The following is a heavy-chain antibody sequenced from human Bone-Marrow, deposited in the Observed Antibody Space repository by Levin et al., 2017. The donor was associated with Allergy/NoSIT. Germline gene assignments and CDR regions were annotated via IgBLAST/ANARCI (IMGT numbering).Heavy chain of an antibody. CDR3: ARWTYGLDV. Sequence: GESLKISCVASGFTLKNFPMHWVRQAPGKGLEWLTFISYDGNNEYYADSVKGRFAISRDISKNTLFLQMNSLRPEDTAVYYCARWTYGLDVWGQGTTVTVSS. D-gene: IGHD3/OR15-3a*01. V-gene: IGHV3-30*09. J-gene: IGHJ6*02. CDR1: GFTLKNFP. CDR2: ISYDGNNE.